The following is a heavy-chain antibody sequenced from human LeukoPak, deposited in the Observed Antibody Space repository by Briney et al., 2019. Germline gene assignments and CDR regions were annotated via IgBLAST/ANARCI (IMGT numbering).Heavy chain of an antibody. CDR3: ARRVDDFWSGYFFDY. CDR2: ISSSSSTI. D-gene: IGHD3-3*01. Sequence: GGSLRLSCAASGFTFSSYSMNWVRQAPGKGLEWVSYISSSSSTIYYADSVKGRFTISRDNAKNSLYLQMNSLRAEDTAVYYCARRVDDFWSGYFFDYWGQGTLVTVSS. CDR1: GFTFSSYS. J-gene: IGHJ4*02. V-gene: IGHV3-48*01.